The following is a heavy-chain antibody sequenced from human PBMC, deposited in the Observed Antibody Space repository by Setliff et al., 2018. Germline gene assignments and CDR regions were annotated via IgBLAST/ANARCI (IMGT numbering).Heavy chain of an antibody. Sequence: SGPTLVNPTQTLTLTCTFSGFSLTTSGVGVGWVRQPPGKALEWLAIIFWGDDKRYSPSLKNRLTITKDSLKRQVVLTMTNVDPVGTATYYCVHRPGYCFTTTCWNFDYWGQGALVTVSS. D-gene: IGHD2-2*01. CDR2: IFWGDDK. CDR1: GFSLTTSGVG. V-gene: IGHV2-5*02. CDR3: VHRPGYCFTTTCWNFDY. J-gene: IGHJ4*02.